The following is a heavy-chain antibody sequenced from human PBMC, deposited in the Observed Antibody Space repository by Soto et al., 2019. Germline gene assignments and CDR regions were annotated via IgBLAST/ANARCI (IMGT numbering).Heavy chain of an antibody. D-gene: IGHD3-9*01. J-gene: IGHJ4*02. CDR1: DDSINSDKYY. Sequence: QLQLQESGPGLVKPSETLSLTCSVSDDSINSDKYYWGWIRQPPGKGLEWIGSIYYRGNAYYNPSRQTRVTISLDKSKGQFSLKLNSVTAADSAVYFCARLEGLATISYYFDFWGPGALVTVSS. CDR2: IYYRGNA. CDR3: ARLEGLATISYYFDF. V-gene: IGHV4-39*01.